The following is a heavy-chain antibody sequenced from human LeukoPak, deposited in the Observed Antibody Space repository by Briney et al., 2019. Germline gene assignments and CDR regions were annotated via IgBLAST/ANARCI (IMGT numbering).Heavy chain of an antibody. D-gene: IGHD1-26*01. CDR1: GYTFTNYY. CDR3: ARDNSRDYSVGGSAWWFDP. V-gene: IGHV1-46*01. Sequence: ASVKVSCKASGYTFTNYYMHWVRQAPGQGLEWMGLINPTGSSTSYAQKFQGRLSLTRDMSTSTDYMELTSLRSEDTAVYYCARDNSRDYSVGGSAWWFDPWGQGTLVTVSS. J-gene: IGHJ5*02. CDR2: INPTGSST.